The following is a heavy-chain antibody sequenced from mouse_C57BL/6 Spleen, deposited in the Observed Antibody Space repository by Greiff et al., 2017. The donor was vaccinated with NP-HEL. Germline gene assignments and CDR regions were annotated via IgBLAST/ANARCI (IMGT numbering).Heavy chain of an antibody. CDR2: IHPNSGST. V-gene: IGHV1-64*01. Sequence: QVQLQQSGAELVKPGASVKLSCKASGYTFTSYWMHWVKQRPGQGLEWIGMIHPNSGSTNYNEKFKSKATLTVDKSSSTAYMQLSSLTSEDSAVYYCARNDYDEGTGYAMDYWGQGTSVTVSS. D-gene: IGHD2-4*01. CDR3: ARNDYDEGTGYAMDY. J-gene: IGHJ4*01. CDR1: GYTFTSYW.